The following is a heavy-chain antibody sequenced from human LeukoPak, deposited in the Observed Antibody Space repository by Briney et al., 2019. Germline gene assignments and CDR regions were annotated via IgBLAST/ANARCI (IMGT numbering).Heavy chain of an antibody. Sequence: RASVKVSCKVSGYTLTELSMHWVRQAPGKGLEWMGGFDPEDGETIYAQKFQGRVTMTEDTSTDTAYMELSSLRSEDTAVYYCATYLDVDTAMVLGDYWGQGTLVTVSS. CDR2: FDPEDGET. D-gene: IGHD5-18*01. V-gene: IGHV1-24*01. J-gene: IGHJ4*02. CDR1: GYTLTELS. CDR3: ATYLDVDTAMVLGDY.